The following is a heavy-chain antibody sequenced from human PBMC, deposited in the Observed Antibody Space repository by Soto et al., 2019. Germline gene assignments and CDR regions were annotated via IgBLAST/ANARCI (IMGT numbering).Heavy chain of an antibody. J-gene: IGHJ3*01. D-gene: IGHD1-1*01. CDR3: ARYDAFKAFDL. CDR2: ISSGSVYI. Sequence: GGSLRLSCAASGFTFNSYSVNWVRQAPGKGLEWVASISSGSVYIDFADSVRGRFTISRDDVTNSVSLQMDSLRVEDTGIYYCARYDAFKAFDLWGQGTMVTVSS. CDR1: GFTFNSYS. V-gene: IGHV3-21*06.